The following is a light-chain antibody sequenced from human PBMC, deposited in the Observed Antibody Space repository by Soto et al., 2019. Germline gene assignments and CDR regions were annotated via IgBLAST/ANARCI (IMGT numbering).Light chain of an antibody. V-gene: IGLV2-8*01. Sequence: QSVLTQPPSGSGSPGQSVTISCTGTSSDVGGYNYVSWYQQHPGKAPKLMIYEVSKRPSGVPDRFSGSKSGNTASLIVSGLQAEDEADYYCSSYAGSNNYVFGTGTKLTVL. CDR1: SSDVGGYNY. J-gene: IGLJ1*01. CDR2: EVS. CDR3: SSYAGSNNYV.